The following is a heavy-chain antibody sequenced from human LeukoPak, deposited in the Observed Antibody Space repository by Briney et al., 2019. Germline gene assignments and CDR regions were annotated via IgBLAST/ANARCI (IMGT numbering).Heavy chain of an antibody. Sequence: PGGSLRLSCAASGVTFDDYAMHWVRQAPGKGLEWVSGISWNSGSIGYADSVKGRFTISRDNAKNSLYLQMNSLRAEDTALYYCAKDKAYCGGDCYSYAFDIWGQGTMVTVSS. CDR1: GVTFDDYA. J-gene: IGHJ3*02. CDR3: AKDKAYCGGDCYSYAFDI. V-gene: IGHV3-9*01. CDR2: ISWNSGSI. D-gene: IGHD2-21*01.